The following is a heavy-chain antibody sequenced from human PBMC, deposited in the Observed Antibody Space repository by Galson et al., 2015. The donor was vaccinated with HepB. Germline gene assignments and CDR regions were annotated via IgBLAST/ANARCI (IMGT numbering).Heavy chain of an antibody. V-gene: IGHV1-69*13. J-gene: IGHJ4*02. CDR1: GGTFSSYA. D-gene: IGHD2-15*01. CDR2: IIPIFGTT. Sequence: SVKVSCKASGGTFSSYAFSWVRQAPGQGLEWVGGIIPIFGTTIYAQKFQGRVTITADASTSTAYMGLNSLRSEDTAVYFCARDYGGYCSSGNCYFDYWGQGILVTVSS. CDR3: ARDYGGYCSSGNCYFDY.